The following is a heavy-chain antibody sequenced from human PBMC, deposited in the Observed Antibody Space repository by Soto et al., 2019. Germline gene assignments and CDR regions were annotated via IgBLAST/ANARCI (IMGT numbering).Heavy chain of an antibody. CDR1: GFTFSSYS. V-gene: IGHV3-21*01. CDR2: ISSSSSYI. Sequence: GGSLRLSCAASGFTFSSYSMNWVRQAPGKWLEWVSSISSSSSYIYYADSVKGRFTISRDNAKNSLYLQMNSLRAEDTAVYYCARDGCSSTSCYGGYGLDVWGQGXTVTVSS. CDR3: ARDGCSSTSCYGGYGLDV. D-gene: IGHD2-2*01. J-gene: IGHJ6*02.